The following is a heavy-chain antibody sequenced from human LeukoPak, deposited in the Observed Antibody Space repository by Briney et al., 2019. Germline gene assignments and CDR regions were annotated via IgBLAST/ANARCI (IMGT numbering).Heavy chain of an antibody. CDR3: ARDTYGSGIDY. J-gene: IGHJ4*02. Sequence: GGSLRLSCAASGFTFSSYSMNWVRQAPGKGLEWVSYISSSSSTIYYADSVKGRFTISRDNAKNSLYLQMNSLRAEDTAVYYCARDTYGSGIDYWGQGTLVTVSS. CDR2: ISSSSSTI. D-gene: IGHD3-10*01. CDR1: GFTFSSYS. V-gene: IGHV3-48*04.